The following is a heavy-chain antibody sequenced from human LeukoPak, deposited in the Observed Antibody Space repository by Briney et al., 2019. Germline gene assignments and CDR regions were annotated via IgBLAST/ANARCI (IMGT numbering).Heavy chain of an antibody. CDR3: AKPTPSSGWWS. D-gene: IGHD6-19*01. CDR1: GFTFSSYG. CDR2: ISYDGSNK. J-gene: IGHJ5*02. Sequence: PGGSLRLSCAASGFTFSSYGMHWVRQAPGKGLEWVAVISYDGSNKYYADSVKGRFTISRDNSKNTLYLQMNSLRAEDTAVYYCAKPTPSSGWWSWGQGTLVTVSS. V-gene: IGHV3-30*18.